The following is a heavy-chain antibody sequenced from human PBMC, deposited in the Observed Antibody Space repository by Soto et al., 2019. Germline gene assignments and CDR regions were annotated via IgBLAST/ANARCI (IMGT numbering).Heavy chain of an antibody. D-gene: IGHD5-18*01. CDR2: ISGSGSTI. CDR1: GFTFSSYA. Sequence: EVQLLESGGGLVQPGGSLRLSCAASGFTFSSYAMSWVRQAPGKGLEWVSAISGSGSTIYYADSVKGRFTISRDNAKNSLYLKMNSRRAGDTAVYYCASGYSYGYVRRYDGMDVWGQGTTVTVSS. V-gene: IGHV3-23*01. J-gene: IGHJ6*02. CDR3: ASGYSYGYVRRYDGMDV.